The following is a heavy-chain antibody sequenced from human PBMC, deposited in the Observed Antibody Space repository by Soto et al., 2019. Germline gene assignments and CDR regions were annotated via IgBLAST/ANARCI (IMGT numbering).Heavy chain of an antibody. D-gene: IGHD3-3*01. V-gene: IGHV3-15*01. CDR2: IKSKTDGGTT. CDR3: STDQNCIFFDY. J-gene: IGHJ4*02. Sequence: EVQLVESGGGLVKPGGSLRLSCAASGFTFSNAWMSWVRQAPGKGLEWVGRIKSKTDGGTTDYAAPVKGRFTISRDDSKNTLYLQMTSLKTEDTAVYYCSTDQNCIFFDYWGQGTLVTVSS. CDR1: GFTFSNAW.